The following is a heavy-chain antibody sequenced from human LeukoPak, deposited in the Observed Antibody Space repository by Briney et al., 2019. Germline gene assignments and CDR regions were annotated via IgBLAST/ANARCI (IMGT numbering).Heavy chain of an antibody. CDR2: ITSFSEYI. CDR3: VRFPSGITASICYFDY. Sequence: GGSLRLSCSVSGFTFNTYAMSWVRQAPGEGLEWVSAITSFSEYIYYADSVKGRFTISRDNAKNTLYLQMSSLRPEDTAVYSCVRFPSGITASICYFDYWGQGTLVTVSS. CDR1: GFTFNTYA. D-gene: IGHD1/OR15-1a*01. V-gene: IGHV3-21*01. J-gene: IGHJ4*02.